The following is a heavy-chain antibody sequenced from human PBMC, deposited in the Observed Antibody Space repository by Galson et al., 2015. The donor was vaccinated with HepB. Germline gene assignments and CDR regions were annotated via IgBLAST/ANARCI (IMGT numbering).Heavy chain of an antibody. J-gene: IGHJ4*02. D-gene: IGHD3-16*01. Sequence: SLRLSCAVSGFIFSGYAMHWVRQAPGKGLEWVAVISYDGSNKNYADSVKGRFTISRDNSKNTLYVQMNSLRAEDTAVYSCARDLYGFGGDGLDSWGQGTLVTVSS. CDR3: ARDLYGFGGDGLDS. CDR2: ISYDGSNK. CDR1: GFIFSGYA. V-gene: IGHV3-30*04.